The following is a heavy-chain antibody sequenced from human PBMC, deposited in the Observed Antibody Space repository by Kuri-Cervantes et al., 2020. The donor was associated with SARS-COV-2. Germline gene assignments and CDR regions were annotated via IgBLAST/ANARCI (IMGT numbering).Heavy chain of an antibody. J-gene: IGHJ3*02. V-gene: IGHV3-21*01. D-gene: IGHD7-27*01. CDR1: GFTFSSYS. CDR3: AIGGWGFFGNAFDI. Sequence: GESLKISCAASGFTFSSYSMNWVRQAPGKGLEWVSSISSSSSYIYYADSVKGRFTISRDNAKNSLYLQMSSLRAEDTAVYYCAIGGWGFFGNAFDIWGQGTMVTVSS. CDR2: ISSSSSYI.